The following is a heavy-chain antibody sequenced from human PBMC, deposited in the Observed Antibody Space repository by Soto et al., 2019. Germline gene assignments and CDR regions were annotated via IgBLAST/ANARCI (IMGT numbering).Heavy chain of an antibody. V-gene: IGHV4-31*03. CDR2: IYYTGST. CDR3: ARDLLSGIQDY. CDR1: GGSISSGGYY. J-gene: IGHJ4*02. D-gene: IGHD1-26*01. Sequence: QVQLQESGPGLVKPSQTLSLTCTVSGGSISSGGYYWSWIRQHPGKGLEWIGYIYYTGSTYYNPSLTSRVTIPVDTSKNQFYLKLSSVTAADTAVYYCARDLLSGIQDYWGQGTLVTVSS.